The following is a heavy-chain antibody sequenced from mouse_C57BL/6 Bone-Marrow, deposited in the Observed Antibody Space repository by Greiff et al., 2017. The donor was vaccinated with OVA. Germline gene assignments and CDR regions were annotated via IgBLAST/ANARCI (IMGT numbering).Heavy chain of an antibody. J-gene: IGHJ3*01. CDR2: INPNNGGT. CDR1: GYTFTDYY. V-gene: IGHV1-26*01. D-gene: IGHD2-4*01. CDR3: ARWNDYDGFAY. Sequence: EVQLQQSGPELVKPGASVKISCKASGYTFTDYYMNWVKQSHGKSLEWIGDINPNNGGTSYNQKFKGKATLTVDKSSSTAYMELRSLTSEDSAVYYCARWNDYDGFAYGGQGTLVTVSA.